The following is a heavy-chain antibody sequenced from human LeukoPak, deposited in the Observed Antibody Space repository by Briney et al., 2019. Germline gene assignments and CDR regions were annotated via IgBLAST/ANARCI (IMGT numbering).Heavy chain of an antibody. J-gene: IGHJ4*02. CDR3: ARDGTIAAADY. D-gene: IGHD6-6*01. CDR1: GFSFSIYS. CDR2: IGSYI. V-gene: IGHV3-21*01. Sequence: GGSLRLSCAASGFSFSIYSMNWVRQAPGKGLEWVSSIGSYIYYADSVKGRFTISRDNAKNSLYLQMNSLRAEDTAVYYCARDGTIAAADYWGQGTLVTVSS.